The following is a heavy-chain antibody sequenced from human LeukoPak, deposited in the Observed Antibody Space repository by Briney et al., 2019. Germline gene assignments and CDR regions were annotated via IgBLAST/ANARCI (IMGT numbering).Heavy chain of an antibody. Sequence: ASVKLSCNSSGYTFTCYYMHWVRQAPAQGLEWMGWINPNSGGTNYAQKFQGRVTMTRDTSNSTAYMELSRLRSDDTAVYYCARDREMATMSFDYWGQGTLVTVSS. J-gene: IGHJ4*02. V-gene: IGHV1-2*02. CDR3: ARDREMATMSFDY. CDR2: INPNSGGT. CDR1: GYTFTCYY. D-gene: IGHD5-24*01.